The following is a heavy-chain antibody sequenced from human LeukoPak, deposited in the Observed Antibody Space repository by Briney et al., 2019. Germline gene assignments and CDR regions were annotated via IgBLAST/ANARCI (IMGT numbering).Heavy chain of an antibody. V-gene: IGHV3-7*01. CDR1: GFTFSTYW. CDR3: ARLTVVRGVIVGDYYYYYSMDV. CDR2: IIPDGSES. D-gene: IGHD3-10*01. Sequence: PGGSLRLSCEASGFTFSTYWMSWVRRAPGKGLEWVASIIPDGSESYYVDSVKGRFTITRDNAKSSLYLQMNSLRAGDTAVYYCARLTVVRGVIVGDYYYYYSMDVWGKGTTVIVSS. J-gene: IGHJ6*03.